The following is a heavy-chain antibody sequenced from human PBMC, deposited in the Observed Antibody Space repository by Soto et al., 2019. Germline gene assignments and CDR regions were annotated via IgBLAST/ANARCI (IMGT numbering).Heavy chain of an antibody. CDR1: GFTFSDYY. V-gene: IGHV3-11*01. CDR2: ISSSGSTI. J-gene: IGHJ6*03. CDR3: ARISRDLSVVVPAAMPSYYYYYYMDV. D-gene: IGHD2-2*01. Sequence: GGSLRLSCAASGFTFSDYYMSWIRQAPGKGLEWVSYISSSGSTIYYADSVKGRFTISRDNAKNSLYLQMNSLRAEDTAVYYCARISRDLSVVVPAAMPSYYYYYYMDVWGKGTTVTVSS.